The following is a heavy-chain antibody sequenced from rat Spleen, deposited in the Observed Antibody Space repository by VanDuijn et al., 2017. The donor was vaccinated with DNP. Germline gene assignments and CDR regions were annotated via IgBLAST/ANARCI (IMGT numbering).Heavy chain of an antibody. V-gene: IGHV5-25*01. J-gene: IGHJ3*01. Sequence: EVQLVESGGGLVQPGRSMKLSCAASGFTFNDHYMAWVRQAPTKGLEWVAAISSGGGTTYYRDSVKGRFTISRDNAKSTLYLQMDSLRSEDTATYYCTRPDYSDGSYYYGWFAYWGQGTLVTVSS. CDR1: GFTFNDHY. D-gene: IGHD1-12*02. CDR2: ISSGGGTT. CDR3: TRPDYSDGSYYYGWFAY.